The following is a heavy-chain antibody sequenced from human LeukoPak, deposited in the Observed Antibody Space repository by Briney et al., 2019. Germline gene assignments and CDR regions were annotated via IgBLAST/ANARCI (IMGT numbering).Heavy chain of an antibody. CDR2: IYYSGST. CDR1: GGSISSYY. Sequence: PSETLSLTCTVSGGSISSYYWSWIRQPPGKGLEWIGYIYYSGSTNYNPSLKSRVTISVDTSKYQFSLKLSSVTAADTAVYYCVGTYYYGSGSYLLSAFDIWGQGTMVTVSS. V-gene: IGHV4-59*01. D-gene: IGHD3-10*01. J-gene: IGHJ3*02. CDR3: VGTYYYGSGSYLLSAFDI.